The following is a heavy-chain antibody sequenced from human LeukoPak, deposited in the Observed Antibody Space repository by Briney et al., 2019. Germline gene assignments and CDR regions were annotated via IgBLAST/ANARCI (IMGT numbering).Heavy chain of an antibody. CDR2: IRSKTNSYAT. CDR1: GLRFGDYG. V-gene: IGHV3-73*01. CDR3: TRYNVGFES. D-gene: IGHD1-1*01. J-gene: IGHJ4*02. Sequence: GGSLRLSCTASGLRFGDYGMSWVRQAPGKGLGWVGRIRSKTNSYATSYAASVKGRFALSRDDSKNTAYLQMNSLKTEDTAVYYCTRYNVGFESWGQGTLVTVSS.